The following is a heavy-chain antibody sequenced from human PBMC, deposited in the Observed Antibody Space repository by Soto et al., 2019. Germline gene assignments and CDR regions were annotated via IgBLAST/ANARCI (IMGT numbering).Heavy chain of an antibody. J-gene: IGHJ4*02. CDR1: GFTFSSYA. V-gene: IGHV3-23*01. CDR2: ISGSGVTT. Sequence: GGSLRLSCAASGFTFSSYAMNWVRQAPGKGLEWVSGISGSGVTTYYADSVKGRFTITRDNSKNTLFLQMNSLRADDTAVYYCASSINWGQGTLVTVSS. CDR3: ASSIN.